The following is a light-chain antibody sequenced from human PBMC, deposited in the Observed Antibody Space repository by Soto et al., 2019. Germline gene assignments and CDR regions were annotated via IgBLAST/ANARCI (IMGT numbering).Light chain of an antibody. J-gene: IGLJ1*01. V-gene: IGLV1-40*01. CDR1: SSNIGADFD. CDR3: QSYDRSLSGV. Sequence: QAVVTQPPSVSGAPGQRITISCTGSSSNIGADFDVYWYQQLPGAAPKLLIYGNTIRPSGVPDRFSGSKSGTSASLAITGLQAEDEADYYCQSYDRSLSGVFGTGTQLTVL. CDR2: GNT.